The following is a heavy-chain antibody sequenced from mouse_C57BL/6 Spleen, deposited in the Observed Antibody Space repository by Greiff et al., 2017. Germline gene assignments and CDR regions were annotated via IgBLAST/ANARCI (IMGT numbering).Heavy chain of an antibody. D-gene: IGHD3-1*01. CDR2: IDPSDSYT. Sequence: QQSCKASGYTFTSYWMQWVKQRPGQGLEWIGAIDPSDSYTNYNHKFKGKATLTVDTSTSTAYMQLSMLTSEDSEGYYCARSSGRGYFDVWGTGTTVTVSS. CDR3: ARSSGRGYFDV. CDR1: GYTFTSYW. J-gene: IGHJ1*03. V-gene: IGHV1-50*01.